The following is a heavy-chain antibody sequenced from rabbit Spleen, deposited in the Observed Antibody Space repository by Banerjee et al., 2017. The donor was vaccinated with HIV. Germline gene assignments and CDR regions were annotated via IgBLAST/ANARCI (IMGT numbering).Heavy chain of an antibody. J-gene: IGHJ6*01. D-gene: IGHD8-1*01. CDR1: GFAFNSVYD. CDR2: IAGSSSGFT. CDR3: ARDTGSSFSSYGMDL. V-gene: IGHV1S45*01. Sequence: QEQLVESGGGLVQPEGSLTLTCTASGFAFNSVYDMCWVRQAPGKGLEWISCIAGSSSGFTYSASWAKGRFTISKTSSTTVTLQMTSLTAADTATYFCARDTGSSFSSYGMDLWGPGTLVTVS.